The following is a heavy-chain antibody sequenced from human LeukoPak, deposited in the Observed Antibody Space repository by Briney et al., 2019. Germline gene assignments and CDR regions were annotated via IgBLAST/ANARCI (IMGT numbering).Heavy chain of an antibody. CDR2: IIPIFGTA. CDR1: GYTFTGYY. Sequence: SVKVSCKASGYTFTGYYMHWVRHAPGQGLEWMGGIIPIFGTANYAQKFQGRVTITADESTSTAYMELSSLRSEDTAVYYCARDRGKYCSGGSCYHHFDYWGQGTLVTVSS. J-gene: IGHJ4*02. CDR3: ARDRGKYCSGGSCYHHFDY. V-gene: IGHV1-69*13. D-gene: IGHD2-15*01.